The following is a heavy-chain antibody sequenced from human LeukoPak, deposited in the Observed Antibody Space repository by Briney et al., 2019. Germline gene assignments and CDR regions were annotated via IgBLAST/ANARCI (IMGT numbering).Heavy chain of an antibody. J-gene: IGHJ3*02. CDR1: GGSISSSSYY. CDR3: ARHRPSITIFGVGFDAFDI. Sequence: PSETLSLTCTVSGGSISSSSYYWGWIRQPPGKGLEWIGSIYYSGSTYYNPSLKSRVTISVDTSKNQFSLKLSSVTAADTAVYYCARHRPSITIFGVGFDAFDIWGQGTMVTVSS. D-gene: IGHD3-3*01. CDR2: IYYSGST. V-gene: IGHV4-39*01.